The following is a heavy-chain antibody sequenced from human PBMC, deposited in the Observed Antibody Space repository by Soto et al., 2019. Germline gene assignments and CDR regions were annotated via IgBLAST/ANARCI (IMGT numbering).Heavy chain of an antibody. CDR3: ARQIYDSDTGPNFQYSFDS. D-gene: IGHD3-22*01. Sequence: GESLKISCKGSGYSFAGYWITWVRQKPGKGLEWMGRIDPSDSQTYYSPSFRGHVTISVTKSITTVFLQWSSLRASDTAMYYCARQIYDSDTGPNFQYSFDSWGQGTPVTVSS. V-gene: IGHV5-10-1*01. CDR2: IDPSDSQT. J-gene: IGHJ4*02. CDR1: GYSFAGYW.